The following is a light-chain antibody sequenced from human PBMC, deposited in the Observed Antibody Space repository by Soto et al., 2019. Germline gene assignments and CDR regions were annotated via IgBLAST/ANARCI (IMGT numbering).Light chain of an antibody. CDR1: SNDVGHSSF. Sequence: QSALTQPPSASGSPGQSVTISCTGNSNDVGHSSFISWYQQHPGKGPKLIIYEVSKRPSGGPDRFSGSKSGNTASLSVSGLQDDYEDDYFCNAQADNGKHVFGTGTKVTV. CDR2: EVS. V-gene: IGLV2-8*01. CDR3: NAQADNGKHV. J-gene: IGLJ1*01.